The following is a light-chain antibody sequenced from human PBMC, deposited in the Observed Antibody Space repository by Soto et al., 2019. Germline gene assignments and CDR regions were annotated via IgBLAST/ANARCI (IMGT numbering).Light chain of an antibody. Sequence: DIQMTQSPSSLSASVGDRVTITCRASQTIVNYLSWYQQKPGKAPKLLIYAASSLHSGVPSRFSASGSGKDFTLTISSLQPEDFATYYCQQSFFTPWTFGQGTKVEIK. CDR2: AAS. V-gene: IGKV1-39*01. CDR3: QQSFFTPWT. CDR1: QTIVNY. J-gene: IGKJ1*01.